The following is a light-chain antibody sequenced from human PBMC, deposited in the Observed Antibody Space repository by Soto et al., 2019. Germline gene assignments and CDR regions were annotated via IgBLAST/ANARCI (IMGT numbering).Light chain of an antibody. Sequence: EVVLTQSPGILSLSPGERATLSCRASQSISSSYLAWYQQKPGQAPRLLMNGASSRATGIPDRFSGSGSGTDFILTISRLEPEDFAVYYCQQYGRSPWTFGQGTKVEIK. CDR3: QQYGRSPWT. CDR1: QSISSSY. V-gene: IGKV3-20*01. CDR2: GAS. J-gene: IGKJ1*01.